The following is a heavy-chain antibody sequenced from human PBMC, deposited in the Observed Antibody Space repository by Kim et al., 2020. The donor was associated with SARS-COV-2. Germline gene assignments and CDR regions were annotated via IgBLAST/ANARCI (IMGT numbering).Heavy chain of an antibody. Sequence: DSVKGRFSISRDNSREILYLRMNALRAEDTALYYCAKSVTGGKHRDFFDIWGQGTMVTVSS. D-gene: IGHD4-17*01. J-gene: IGHJ3*02. CDR3: AKSVTGGKHRDFFDI. V-gene: IGHV3-33*03.